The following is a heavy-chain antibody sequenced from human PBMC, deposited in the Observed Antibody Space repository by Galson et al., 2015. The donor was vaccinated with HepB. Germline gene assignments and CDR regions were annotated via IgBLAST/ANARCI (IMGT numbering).Heavy chain of an antibody. J-gene: IGHJ4*02. D-gene: IGHD5-18*01. CDR1: GFTFSGYE. Sequence: SLRLSCAASGFTFSGYEMHWVRQAPGKGLECVSYISSSGHSIYYLDSVKGRFVISRDNAKNSLYLQMNSLWAEDTCIYYCARGRFNYGYFIDFWGQGILVTVSS. V-gene: IGHV3-48*03. CDR3: ARGRFNYGYFIDF. CDR2: ISSSGHSI.